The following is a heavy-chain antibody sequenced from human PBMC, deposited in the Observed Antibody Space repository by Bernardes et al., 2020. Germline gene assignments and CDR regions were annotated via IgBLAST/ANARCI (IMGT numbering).Heavy chain of an antibody. CDR3: AKVGDYGDYGGV. CDR1: GFFFDDYA. CDR2: IRWNSGST. D-gene: IGHD4-17*01. V-gene: IGHV3-9*01. J-gene: IGHJ6*02. Sequence: GRSLRLACAASGFFFDDYAMHWVRHAPGKCLEWVSGIRWNSGSTGYADSVKGRFTISRDNAKNSLYRQMNSLRGEDTALYYCAKVGDYGDYGGVWGQGNTVTVSS.